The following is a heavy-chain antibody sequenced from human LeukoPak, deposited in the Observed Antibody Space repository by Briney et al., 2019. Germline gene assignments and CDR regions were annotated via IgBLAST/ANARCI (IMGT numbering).Heavy chain of an antibody. D-gene: IGHD2-21*01. CDR3: ARDACGGDCYMDV. Sequence: AGGSLRLSCAASGFTFSSYAMHWVRQAPGKGLEWVAVISYDGSNKYYADSVKGRFTISRDNSKNTLYLQMNSLRAEDTAVYYCARDACGGDCYMDVWGKGTTVTVSS. J-gene: IGHJ6*03. CDR1: GFTFSSYA. CDR2: ISYDGSNK. V-gene: IGHV3-30*04.